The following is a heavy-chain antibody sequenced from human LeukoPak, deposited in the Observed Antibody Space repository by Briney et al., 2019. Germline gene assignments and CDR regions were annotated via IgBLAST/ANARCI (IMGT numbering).Heavy chain of an antibody. CDR1: GYTFTHHG. J-gene: IGHJ4*02. V-gene: IGHV1-18*01. CDR2: ISCYNGDT. D-gene: IGHD3-22*01. Sequence: GASVKVSCKASGYTFTHHGISWVRQAPGQGLEWMGWISCYNGDTMYAQNVQGSVTMTTDTSTRTAYIELRSLRSDDTAMYYCARDPSNSSGYHAHFDSWGQGTLVTVSS. CDR3: ARDPSNSSGYHAHFDS.